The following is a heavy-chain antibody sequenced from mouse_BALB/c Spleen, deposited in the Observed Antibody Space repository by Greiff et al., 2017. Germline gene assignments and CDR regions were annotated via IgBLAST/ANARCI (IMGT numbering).Heavy chain of an antibody. J-gene: IGHJ3*01. D-gene: IGHD2-14*01. Sequence: QVQLQQSGAELMKPGASVKISCKATGYTFSSYWIEWVKQRPGHGLEWIGEILPGSGSTNYNEKFKGKATFTAETSSNTAYMQLSSLTSEDSAVYYCARNYRYDEGAWFAYWGQGTLVTVSA. CDR2: ILPGSGST. V-gene: IGHV1-9*01. CDR1: GYTFSSYW. CDR3: ARNYRYDEGAWFAY.